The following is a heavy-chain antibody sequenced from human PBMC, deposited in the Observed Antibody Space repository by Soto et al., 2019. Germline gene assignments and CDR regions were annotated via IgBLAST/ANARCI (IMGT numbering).Heavy chain of an antibody. V-gene: IGHV4-59*01. CDR1: GGSISSYY. CDR2: IYYSGST. Sequence: PSETLSLTCTVSGGSISSYYWSWIRQPPGKGLEWIGSIYYSGSTDYNPSLKSRYNPSLKSRVTISVDTSKNQFSLKLSSVTAADTAVYYCARDKGSSTVTTNYFDYWGQGTLVTVSS. D-gene: IGHD4-17*01. CDR3: ARDKGSSTVTTNYFDY. J-gene: IGHJ4*02.